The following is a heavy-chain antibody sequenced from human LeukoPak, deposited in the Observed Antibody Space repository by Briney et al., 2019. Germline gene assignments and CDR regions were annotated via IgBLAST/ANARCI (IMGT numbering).Heavy chain of an antibody. CDR1: GGTFSSYA. V-gene: IGHV1-69*13. J-gene: IGHJ6*02. CDR3: ARVRAYDFSNYYYYGMDV. Sequence: SVKVSCKASGGTFSSYAISWVRQAPGQGLEWMGGIIPIFGTANYAQKFQGRVTITADESTSTAYVELSSLRSEDTAVYYCARVRAYDFSNYYYYGMDVWGQGTTVTVSS. D-gene: IGHD3-3*01. CDR2: IIPIFGTA.